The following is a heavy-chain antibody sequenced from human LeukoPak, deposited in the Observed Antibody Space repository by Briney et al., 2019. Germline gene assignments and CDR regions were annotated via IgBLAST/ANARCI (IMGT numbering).Heavy chain of an antibody. V-gene: IGHV4-30-2*01. D-gene: IGHD4-23*01. CDR3: ARGRTTVVTPYYFDY. CDR2: IYHSGST. Sequence: SETLSLTCAVSGGSISSGGYSWRWIRQPPGKGLEWIGYIYHSGSTYYNPSLKSRVTISVDRSKNQFSLKLSSVTAADTAVYYCARGRTTVVTPYYFDYWGQGTLVTVSS. J-gene: IGHJ4*02. CDR1: GGSISSGGYS.